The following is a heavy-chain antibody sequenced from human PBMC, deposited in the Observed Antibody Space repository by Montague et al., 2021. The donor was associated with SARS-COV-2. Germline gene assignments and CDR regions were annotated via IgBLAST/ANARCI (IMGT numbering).Heavy chain of an antibody. V-gene: IGHV6-1*01. Sequence: CAISGDSASSNDAAWNWIRQSPSRGLEWLGRTYYRSTWYNDYAVSVTGRITINPDTSKNQFSLQLNSVTPEDTAVYYCARRFGITWYALDVWGQGTTVTVSS. CDR1: GDSASSNDAA. CDR2: TYYRSTWYN. J-gene: IGHJ6*02. CDR3: ARRFGITWYALDV. D-gene: IGHD3-10*01.